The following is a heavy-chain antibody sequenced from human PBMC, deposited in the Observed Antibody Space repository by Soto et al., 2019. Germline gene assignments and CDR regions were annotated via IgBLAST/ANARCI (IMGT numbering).Heavy chain of an antibody. CDR1: GGSISSSNW. V-gene: IGHV4-4*02. CDR3: ASGYYYDSSTKNGMDV. Sequence: SETLSLTCAVSGGSISSSNWWSWVRQPPGKGLEWIGEIYHSGSTNYNPSLKSRVTISVDTSKNQFSPKLSSVTAADTAVYYCASGYYYDSSTKNGMDVWGQGTTVTVSS. D-gene: IGHD3-22*01. CDR2: IYHSGST. J-gene: IGHJ6*02.